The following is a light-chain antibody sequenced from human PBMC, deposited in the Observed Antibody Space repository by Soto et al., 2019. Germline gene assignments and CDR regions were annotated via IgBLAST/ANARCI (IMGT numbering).Light chain of an antibody. CDR1: SSNIGANP. CDR3: EAWTDSLYGAL. V-gene: IGLV1-44*01. Sequence: QSVLTQPPSASGTPGQRVTVSCSGSSSNIGANPVNWYQQLPGTAPKLLIYNNDQRPSGVPDRFSASKSGTSASLAISGLRSEDEADYYCEAWTDSLYGALFGGGTKLTVL. J-gene: IGLJ2*01. CDR2: NND.